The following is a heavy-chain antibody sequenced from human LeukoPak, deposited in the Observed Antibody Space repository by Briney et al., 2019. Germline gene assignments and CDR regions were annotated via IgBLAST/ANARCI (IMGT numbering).Heavy chain of an antibody. Sequence: PGGSLRLSCAASGFTFSTYAMHWVRQAPGKGLEYVSAISSNGGNTYYANSVKGRFTISRDNSKNTLYLQMGSLRAEDMAVYYCARKRVVTGGPEYYFDYWGQGTLVTVSS. V-gene: IGHV3-64*01. CDR3: ARKRVVTGGPEYYFDY. D-gene: IGHD3-3*01. J-gene: IGHJ4*02. CDR1: GFTFSTYA. CDR2: ISSNGGNT.